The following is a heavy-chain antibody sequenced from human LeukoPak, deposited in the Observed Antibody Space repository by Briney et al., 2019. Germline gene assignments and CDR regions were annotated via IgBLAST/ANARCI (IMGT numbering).Heavy chain of an antibody. CDR1: GGSISSYY. CDR2: IYTSGST. V-gene: IGHV4-4*09. J-gene: IGHJ4*02. D-gene: IGHD2-2*01. Sequence: PSETLSLTCTVSGGSISSYYWSWIRQPPGKGLEWIGYIYTSGSTNYNPSLKSRVTISVDTSKKQSSLKLSSVTAADTAVSYFARHVPPSYYFDYWGQGTLVTVSS. CDR3: ARHVPPSYYFDY.